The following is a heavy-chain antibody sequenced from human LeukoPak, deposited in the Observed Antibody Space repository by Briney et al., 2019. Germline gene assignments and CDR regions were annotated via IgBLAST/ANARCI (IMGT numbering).Heavy chain of an antibody. D-gene: IGHD6-19*01. J-gene: IGHJ6*02. CDR2: INHSGST. V-gene: IGHV4-34*01. CDR3: ARHGRLAVAGLYYYYGMDV. Sequence: SETLSLTCAVYGGSFSGYYWSWIRQPPGKGLEWIGEINHSGSTNYNPSLKSRVTISVDTSKNQFSLKLSSVTAADTAVYYCARHGRLAVAGLYYYYGMDVWGQGTTVTVSS. CDR1: GGSFSGYY.